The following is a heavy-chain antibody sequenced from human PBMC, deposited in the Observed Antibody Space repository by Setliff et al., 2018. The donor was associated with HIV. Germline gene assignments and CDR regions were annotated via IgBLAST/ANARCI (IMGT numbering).Heavy chain of an antibody. Sequence: GGSLRLSCAASGFTFSDHYMDWVRQAPGKGLEWVAGISWNSADIGYADSVKGRFTISRDNAKNSLYLQMNSLTPEDMALYYCAKDMSSVIGAVAAGFDFWGQGVKVTVSS. CDR2: ISWNSADI. V-gene: IGHV3-9*03. D-gene: IGHD6-19*01. CDR3: AKDMSSVIGAVAAGFDF. J-gene: IGHJ4*02. CDR1: GFTFSDHY.